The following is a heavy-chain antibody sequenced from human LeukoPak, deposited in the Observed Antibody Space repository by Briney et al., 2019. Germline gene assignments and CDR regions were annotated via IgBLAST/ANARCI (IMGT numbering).Heavy chain of an antibody. D-gene: IGHD5-18*01. J-gene: IGHJ3*02. CDR1: GFTFSSYA. V-gene: IGHV3-23*01. CDR3: AKYGYGPTDAFDI. CDR2: ISGSGGST. Sequence: GGSLRLSCAASGFTFSSYAMSWVRHAPGKGLEWVSAISGSGGSTYYADSVKGRFTISRDNSKNTLYLQMNSLRAEDTAVYYCAKYGYGPTDAFDIWGQGTTVTVSS.